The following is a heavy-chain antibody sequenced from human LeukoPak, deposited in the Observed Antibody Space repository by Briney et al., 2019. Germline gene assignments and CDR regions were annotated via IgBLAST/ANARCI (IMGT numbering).Heavy chain of an antibody. CDR3: ARALYDILTGHPTYGMDV. V-gene: IGHV1-69*04. CDR1: GGTFSSYA. D-gene: IGHD3-9*01. Sequence: ASVKVSCKASGGTFSSYAISWVRQAPGQGLEWMGRIIPILGIANYAQKFQGRVTITADTSTSTAYMELSSLRSEDTAVYYCARALYDILTGHPTYGMDVWGQGTTVTVSS. J-gene: IGHJ6*02. CDR2: IIPILGIA.